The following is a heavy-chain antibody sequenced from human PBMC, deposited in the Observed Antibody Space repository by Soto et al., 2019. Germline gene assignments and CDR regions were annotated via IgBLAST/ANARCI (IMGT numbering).Heavy chain of an antibody. Sequence: PGGSLRLSCAASGFTFSSYAMHWVRQAPGKGLERVAVISYDGSNKYYADSVKGRFTISRDNSKNTLYLQMNSLRAEDTAVYYCARDAIYYDSSGYYHWFDPWGQGTLVTVSS. CDR1: GFTFSSYA. CDR2: ISYDGSNK. D-gene: IGHD3-22*01. V-gene: IGHV3-30-3*01. CDR3: ARDAIYYDSSGYYHWFDP. J-gene: IGHJ5*02.